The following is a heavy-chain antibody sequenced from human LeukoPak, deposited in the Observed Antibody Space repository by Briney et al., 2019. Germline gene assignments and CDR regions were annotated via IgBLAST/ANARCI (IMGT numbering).Heavy chain of an antibody. D-gene: IGHD2-15*01. V-gene: IGHV4-38-2*01. CDR1: GYSISSAYY. Sequence: SETLSLTCAVSGYSISSAYYWGWIRQPPGKGLEWIGTIYHSGNTYYNPSLKSRVTISVDTSKNQFSLKLSSVTAADTAVYYCARLFEYCSGGSCYSGAFDIWGQGTMVTVSS. J-gene: IGHJ3*02. CDR2: IYHSGNT. CDR3: ARLFEYCSGGSCYSGAFDI.